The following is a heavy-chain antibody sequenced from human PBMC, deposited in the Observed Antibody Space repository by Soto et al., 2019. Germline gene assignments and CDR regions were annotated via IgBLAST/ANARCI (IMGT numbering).Heavy chain of an antibody. Sequence: SETLSLTCTVSGGSISSTSYHWVWIRQPPGKGLEWIGSLDYRGGTFYNPSLKSRVTISADTSKNQFSLKVNSVTAADAAVYYCARNYYDGSGLSYWGQGXVVTVSS. CDR2: LDYRGGT. CDR1: GGSISSTSYH. J-gene: IGHJ4*02. V-gene: IGHV4-39*01. D-gene: IGHD3-22*01. CDR3: ARNYYDGSGLSY.